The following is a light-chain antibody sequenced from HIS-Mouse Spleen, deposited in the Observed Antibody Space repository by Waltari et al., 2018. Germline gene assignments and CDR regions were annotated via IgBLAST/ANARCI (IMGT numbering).Light chain of an antibody. CDR2: DDS. V-gene: IGLV3-21*03. J-gene: IGLJ2*01. Sequence: SYVLTPPPSVSVAPGKTARITRGGNNFGSKSVHWNQQTPGQAPVLVVYDDSDRPSGIPERFSGSNSGTTATLTISRVEAGDEADYYCQVWDSSSDHVVFGGGTKLTVL. CDR1: NFGSKS. CDR3: QVWDSSSDHVV.